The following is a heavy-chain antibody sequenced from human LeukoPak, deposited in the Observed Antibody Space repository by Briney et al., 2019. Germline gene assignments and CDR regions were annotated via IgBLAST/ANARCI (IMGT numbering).Heavy chain of an antibody. D-gene: IGHD6-13*01. CDR1: GFTFTTFG. V-gene: IGHV3-30*19. Sequence: GGSLRLSCAASGFTFTTFGMHWVRQAPGKGLEWVTFITYDGSNKYYADSVKGRFTISRDDSKNTLYLQMNSLRAEDTAVYYCARDAQLGNDYWGQGTLVTVSS. J-gene: IGHJ4*02. CDR3: ARDAQLGNDY. CDR2: ITYDGSNK.